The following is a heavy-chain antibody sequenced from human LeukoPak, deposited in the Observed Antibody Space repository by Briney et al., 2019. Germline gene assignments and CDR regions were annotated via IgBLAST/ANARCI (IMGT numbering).Heavy chain of an antibody. Sequence: GASVKVSCKASGYTFTDYYMHWVRQAPGQGLEWVRRMNPNSGGTNYAQKFQGRVTMTRDTSISTAYMELSRLRSDDTAVYYCARDPTRGVGYYYYYMDVWGKGTTVTVSS. CDR1: GYTFTDYY. D-gene: IGHD2-8*01. V-gene: IGHV1-2*06. CDR2: MNPNSGGT. J-gene: IGHJ6*03. CDR3: ARDPTRGVGYYYYYMDV.